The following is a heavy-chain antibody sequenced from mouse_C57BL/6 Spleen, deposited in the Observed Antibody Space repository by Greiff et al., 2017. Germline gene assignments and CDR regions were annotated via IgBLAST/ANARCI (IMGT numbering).Heavy chain of an antibody. CDR2: ISSGGSYT. CDR1: GFTFSSYG. J-gene: IGHJ3*01. V-gene: IGHV5-6*01. D-gene: IGHD2-3*01. Sequence: EVKLMESGGDLVKPGGSLKLSCGASGFTFSSYGMSWVRQTPDKRLEWVATISSGGSYTYYPDSVKGRFTISRDNAKNTLYLQMSSLKSEDTAMYYCARHGGIYDGYYVRFAYWGQGTLVTVSA. CDR3: ARHGGIYDGYYVRFAY.